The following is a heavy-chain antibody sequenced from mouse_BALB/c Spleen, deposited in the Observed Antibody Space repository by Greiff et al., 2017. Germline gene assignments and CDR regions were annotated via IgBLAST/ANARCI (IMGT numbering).Heavy chain of an antibody. Sequence: QVQLQQSGPGLVQPSQSLSLTCTVSGFSLTSYDVYWVRQPPGKGLEWLGVIWSGGSTDNNAALISRLSISKDNSKSQVFFKMNSLQANDTAIYYCAQDSSYDWFAYWGQGTLVTVSA. D-gene: IGHD2-12*01. CDR3: AQDSSYDWFAY. V-gene: IGHV2-2*02. CDR1: GFSLTSYD. CDR2: IWSGGST. J-gene: IGHJ3*01.